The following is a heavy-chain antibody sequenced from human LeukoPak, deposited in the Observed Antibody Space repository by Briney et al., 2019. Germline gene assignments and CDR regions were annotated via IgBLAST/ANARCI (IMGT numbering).Heavy chain of an antibody. D-gene: IGHD2-2*01. CDR3: ARAYCSSTSCYYYYYYYGMDV. V-gene: IGHV4-39*01. CDR1: GGSISSSSYY. J-gene: IGHJ6*02. CDR2: IYYSGSA. Sequence: SETLSLTCTVSGGSISSSSYYWGWIRQPPGKGLEWIGSIYYSGSAYYNPSLKSRVTISVDTSKNQFSLKLSSVTAADTAVYYCARAYCSSTSCYYYYYYYGMDVWGQGTTVTVSS.